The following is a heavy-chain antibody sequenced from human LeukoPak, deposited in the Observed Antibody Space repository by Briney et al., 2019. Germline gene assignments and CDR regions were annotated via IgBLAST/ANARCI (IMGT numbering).Heavy chain of an antibody. CDR2: INSDGSNT. Sequence: GGSLRLSCAASGFTFSSYWMHWVRQAPGKGLVWVSCINSDGSNTRYADSVKGRFTISRDNAKNTLYLQMNSLRVEDAAVYYCATGNSHAFDIWGQGTMVTGSS. CDR1: GFTFSSYW. V-gene: IGHV3-74*01. CDR3: ATGNSHAFDI. J-gene: IGHJ3*02. D-gene: IGHD1-7*01.